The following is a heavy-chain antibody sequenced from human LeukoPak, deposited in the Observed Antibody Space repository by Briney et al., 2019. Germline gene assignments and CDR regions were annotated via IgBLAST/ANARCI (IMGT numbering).Heavy chain of an antibody. CDR3: ARVPYSSGWLNFDY. CDR2: INPSGGST. Sequence: GASVKVSCKASGYTFTSYYMHWVRQAPGQGLEWMGIINPSGGSTSYAQKFQGRVTMTRDTSKNQFSLKLSSVTAADTAVYYCARVPYSSGWLNFDYWGQGTLVTVSS. D-gene: IGHD6-19*01. V-gene: IGHV1-46*01. CDR1: GYTFTSYY. J-gene: IGHJ4*02.